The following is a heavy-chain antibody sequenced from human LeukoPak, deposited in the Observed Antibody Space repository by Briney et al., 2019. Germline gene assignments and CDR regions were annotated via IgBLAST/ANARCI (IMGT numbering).Heavy chain of an antibody. V-gene: IGHV3-30-3*01. Sequence: GGSLRLSCAASGFTFSSYAMHWVRQAPGKGLEWVAVISYDGSNKYYADSVKGRFTISRDNCKNTLYLQMNSLRAEDTAVYYCARDPMGDWGQGTLVTVSS. CDR3: ARDPMGD. CDR2: ISYDGSNK. J-gene: IGHJ4*02. D-gene: IGHD5-24*01. CDR1: GFTFSSYA.